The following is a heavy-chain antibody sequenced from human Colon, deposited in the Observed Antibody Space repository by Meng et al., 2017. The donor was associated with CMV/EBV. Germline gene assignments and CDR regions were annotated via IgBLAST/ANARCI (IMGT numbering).Heavy chain of an antibody. CDR1: GYSFTGYY. V-gene: IGHV1-2*02. D-gene: IGHD3-16*01. Sequence: QLVQSGAELRMPGASVKVSCKASGYSFTGYYIHWVRQAPGQGLEWMGWMDPTTGRTDYAQKFQGTVTMTRDTSISTAYLELSRLTSDDTAVYYCASHSSYVWGSHHWGQGTLVTVSS. CDR2: MDPTTGRT. CDR3: ASHSSYVWGSHH. J-gene: IGHJ1*01.